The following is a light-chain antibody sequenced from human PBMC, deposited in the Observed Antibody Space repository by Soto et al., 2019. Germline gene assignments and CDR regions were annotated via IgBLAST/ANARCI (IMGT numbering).Light chain of an antibody. Sequence: QSVLTQPPSVSAAPGQKVTISCSGSSSNIGNNYVSWYQQLPGTAPKLLIYENNKRPSGIPDRFSGSKSGTSATLGITGLQTGDEADYYRGTWDSSLSASYVVGTGTKVTVL. V-gene: IGLV1-51*02. CDR3: GTWDSSLSASYV. CDR1: SSNIGNNY. J-gene: IGLJ1*01. CDR2: ENN.